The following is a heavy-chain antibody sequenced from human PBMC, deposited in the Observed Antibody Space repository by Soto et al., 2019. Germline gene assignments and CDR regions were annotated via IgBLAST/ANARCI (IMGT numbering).Heavy chain of an antibody. CDR2: IFWDDDK. CDR3: AHLPWQHLWPRAPVVY. CDR1: GFSLSTSGVG. Sequence: SGPRLVNPTQTLRLTCTFSGFSLSTSGVGVGWIRQPPGEALEWLGIIFWDDDKRYSPSLKSRVTITKDTSRNQLVLTMTNMDPVDTATYYCAHLPWQHLWPRAPVVYWGQGTPVTVSS. J-gene: IGHJ4*02. D-gene: IGHD5-18*01. V-gene: IGHV2-5*02.